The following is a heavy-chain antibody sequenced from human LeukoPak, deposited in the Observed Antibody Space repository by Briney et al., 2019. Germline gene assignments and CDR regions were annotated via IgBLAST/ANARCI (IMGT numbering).Heavy chain of an antibody. CDR3: ARGQRYCSGGSCYSGRYWFDP. CDR2: IIPIFGTA. Sequence: SVKVSCKASGGTFSSYAISWVRQAPGQGLEWMGGIIPIFGTANYAQRFQGRVTITADESTSTAYMELSSLRSEDTAVYYCARGQRYCSGGSCYSGRYWFDPWGQGTLVTVSS. V-gene: IGHV1-69*13. CDR1: GGTFSSYA. J-gene: IGHJ5*02. D-gene: IGHD2-15*01.